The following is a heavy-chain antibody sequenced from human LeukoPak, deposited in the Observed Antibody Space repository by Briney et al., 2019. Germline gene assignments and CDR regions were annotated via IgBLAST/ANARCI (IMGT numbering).Heavy chain of an antibody. V-gene: IGHV3-23*01. CDR1: GFNFSFYA. D-gene: IGHD6-6*01. CDR3: AKDGGYSSSSGWFDP. J-gene: IGHJ5*02. CDR2: IRGSGTIT. Sequence: GGSLRVSCAASGFNFSFYAMTWVRQAPGKGLEWVSGIRGSGTITYYADSVKGRFTISRDNSKNTLYLQMNSLRTEDTAVYYCAKDGGYSSSSGWFDPWGQGTLVTVSS.